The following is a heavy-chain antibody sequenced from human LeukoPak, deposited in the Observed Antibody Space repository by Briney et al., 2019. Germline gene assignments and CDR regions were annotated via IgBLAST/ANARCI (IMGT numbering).Heavy chain of an antibody. V-gene: IGHV3-30*18. CDR3: AKDPDDSINWFDP. CDR1: GFTFSSYG. D-gene: IGHD1-1*01. CDR2: ISYDGSNK. Sequence: GRSLRLSCAASGFTFSSYGMHWVRQAPGKGLEWVAVISYDGSNKYYADSVKGRFTISRDNSKNTLYLQMNSLRAEDTAVYYCAKDPDDSINWFDPWGQGTLVTVSS. J-gene: IGHJ5*02.